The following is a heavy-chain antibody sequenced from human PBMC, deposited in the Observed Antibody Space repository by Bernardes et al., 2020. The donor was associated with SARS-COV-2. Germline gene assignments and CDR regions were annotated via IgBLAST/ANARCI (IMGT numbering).Heavy chain of an antibody. D-gene: IGHD3-22*01. CDR1: GFTVSSKY. Sequence: GSLRPSCAASGFTVSSKYMSWVRQAPGKGLEWVSIIYSDGSTYYADSVKGRFTISRDNSKNTLYLQMNSLRAEDAAVYYCARLAYYYDATGEHDAFDIWGQGTMVTVSS. CDR3: ARLAYYYDATGEHDAFDI. J-gene: IGHJ3*02. CDR2: IYSDGST. V-gene: IGHV3-53*01.